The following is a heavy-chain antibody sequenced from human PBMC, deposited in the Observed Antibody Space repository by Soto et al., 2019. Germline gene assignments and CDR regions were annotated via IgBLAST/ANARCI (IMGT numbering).Heavy chain of an antibody. V-gene: IGHV4-34*01. CDR3: ARGYCSGGSCYYYYYGMDV. D-gene: IGHD2-15*01. J-gene: IGHJ6*02. CDR1: GGSFSGYY. CDR2: INHSGST. Sequence: SETLSLTCAVYGGSFSGYYWSWIRQPPGKGLEWIGEINHSGSTNYNPSLKSRVTISVDTSKNQFSLKLSSVTAADTAVYCCARGYCSGGSCYYYYYGMDVWGQGTTVTVSS.